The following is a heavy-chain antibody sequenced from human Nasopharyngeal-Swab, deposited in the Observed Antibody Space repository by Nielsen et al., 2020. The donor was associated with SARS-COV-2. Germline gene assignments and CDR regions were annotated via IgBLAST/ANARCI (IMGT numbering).Heavy chain of an antibody. CDR3: ARLGVYCSGGSCYGWFDP. Sequence: EESLKISCKGSGYSFTSYWISWVRQMPGKGLEWMGRIDPSDSYTNYSPSFQGHVTISADKSISTAYLQWSSLKASDTAMYYCARLGVYCSGGSCYGWFDPWGQGTLVTVSS. CDR1: GYSFTSYW. V-gene: IGHV5-10-1*01. D-gene: IGHD2-15*01. CDR2: IDPSDSYT. J-gene: IGHJ5*02.